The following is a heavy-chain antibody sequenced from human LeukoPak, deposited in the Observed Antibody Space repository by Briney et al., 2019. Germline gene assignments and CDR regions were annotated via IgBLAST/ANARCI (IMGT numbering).Heavy chain of an antibody. CDR3: ARIVLTPPYGMDV. J-gene: IGHJ6*02. Sequence: GGSLTLSCVASRFTFSSYSMTWVRRAPGTVLEWVSSISFGGGHIFYTDSVKGRFTIFRDDSKNSLSLEMNSLRAEDTAVYFCARIVLTPPYGMDVWGQGTTVTVSS. CDR1: RFTFSSYS. D-gene: IGHD2/OR15-2a*01. V-gene: IGHV3-21*01. CDR2: ISFGGGHI.